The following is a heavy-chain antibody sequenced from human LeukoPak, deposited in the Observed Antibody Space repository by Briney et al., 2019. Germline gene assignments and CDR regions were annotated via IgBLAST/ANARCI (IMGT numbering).Heavy chain of an antibody. CDR1: GASIRSNY. D-gene: IGHD1-26*01. CDR3: ARQWDGDY. V-gene: IGHV4-59*08. Sequence: KASETLSLTCTVSGASIRSNYWSWIRQPPGKGLEWIGNIHYGGSTNYNPSLKSRVTISIDTSNNQFFLKLRSVTAADTAVYYCARQWDGDYWGQGTLVTVSP. CDR2: IHYGGST. J-gene: IGHJ4*02.